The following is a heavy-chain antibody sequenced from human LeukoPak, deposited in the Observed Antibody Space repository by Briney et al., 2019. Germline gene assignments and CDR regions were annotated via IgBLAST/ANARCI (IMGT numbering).Heavy chain of an antibody. CDR2: ISSSSSYI. Sequence: GGSLRLXCAASGFTFSSYSMNWVRQAPGKGLEWVSSISSSSSYIYYADSVKGRFTISRDNAKNSLYLQMNSLRAEDTAVYYCARVGTAMVRLYYFDYWGQGTLVTVSS. J-gene: IGHJ4*02. V-gene: IGHV3-21*01. CDR1: GFTFSSYS. CDR3: ARVGTAMVRLYYFDY. D-gene: IGHD5-18*01.